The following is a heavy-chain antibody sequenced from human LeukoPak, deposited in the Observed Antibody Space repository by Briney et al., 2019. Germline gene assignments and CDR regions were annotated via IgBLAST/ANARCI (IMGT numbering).Heavy chain of an antibody. CDR2: MIPNSGNT. D-gene: IGHD3-3*01. Sequence: ASAKDFCKASGYTFTNYVDSWVRQDTGERLEWMGWMIPNSGNTGYAQKFQGRVTITRNTSISTAYMELSSLRSEYTAVYYCARGLAGTLWSGYYQYYYYSMDVWGKGTTATASS. CDR1: GYTFTNYV. J-gene: IGHJ6*03. V-gene: IGHV1-8*03. CDR3: ARGLAGTLWSGYYQYYYYSMDV.